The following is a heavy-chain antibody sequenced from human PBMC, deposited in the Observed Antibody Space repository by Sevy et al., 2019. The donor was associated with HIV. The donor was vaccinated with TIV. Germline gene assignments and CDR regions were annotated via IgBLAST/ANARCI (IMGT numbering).Heavy chain of an antibody. CDR1: GGTFSSYG. V-gene: IGHV1-69*13. Sequence: ASVKVSCKASGGTFSSYGITWVRQAPGQGLEWMGEIIPIFGSANYGQTFQGRVTMTADQSTSTAYMELSSLRSDDTDVYYCARGGGLSPHHWLDPWGQGTLVTVSS. CDR3: ARGGGLSPHHWLDP. J-gene: IGHJ5*02. D-gene: IGHD3-16*01. CDR2: IIPIFGSA.